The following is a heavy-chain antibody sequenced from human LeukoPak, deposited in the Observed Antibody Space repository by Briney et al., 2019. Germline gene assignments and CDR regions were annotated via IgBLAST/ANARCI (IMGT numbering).Heavy chain of an antibody. CDR3: ARVRRGIFGVVIFDY. J-gene: IGHJ4*02. V-gene: IGHV4-39*07. D-gene: IGHD3-3*01. CDR2: IHYSGST. CDR1: GGSISSSSYY. Sequence: SEALSLTCTVSGGSISSSSYYWGWIRQPPGKGLEWIGSIHYSGSTYYNPSLKSRVTISVDTSKNQFSLKLSSVTAADTAVYYCARVRRGIFGVVIFDYWGRGTLVTVSS.